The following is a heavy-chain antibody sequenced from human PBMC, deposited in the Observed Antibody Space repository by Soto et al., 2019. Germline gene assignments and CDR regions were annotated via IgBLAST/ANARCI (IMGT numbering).Heavy chain of an antibody. Sequence: EVQLVESGGGLVQPGGSLRLSCAASGFSFNSYGMNWVRQAPGKGQGWVSRIVYGGATTNYADSVKGRFTISRDNAKSTLYLQMNSLRPEDTAVYYCTRGPRASSGGTGAYWGKGTLVTVSS. D-gene: IGHD2-2*01. CDR1: GFSFNSYG. CDR2: IVYGGATT. V-gene: IGHV3-74*01. CDR3: TRGPRASSGGTGAY. J-gene: IGHJ1*01.